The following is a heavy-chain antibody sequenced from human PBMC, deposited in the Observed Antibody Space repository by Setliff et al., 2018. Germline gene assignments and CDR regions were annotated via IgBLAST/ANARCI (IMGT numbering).Heavy chain of an antibody. CDR2: IYSGDRST. V-gene: IGHV3-23*03. CDR1: GFIFNSYG. J-gene: IGHJ4*02. CDR3: AKPRVELRWGFES. Sequence: GSLRLSCTASGFIFNSYGMYWVCQAPGKGLEWVSTIYSGDRSTFYTDSVKGRFIIYRDSSKNTLYMQMNSLRAEDTAVYYCAKPRVELRWGFESWGQGTLVTVSS. D-gene: IGHD1-7*01.